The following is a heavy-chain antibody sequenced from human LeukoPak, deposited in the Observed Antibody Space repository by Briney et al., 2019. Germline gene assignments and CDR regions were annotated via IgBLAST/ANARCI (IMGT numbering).Heavy chain of an antibody. CDR1: GGTFSSYA. Sequence: ASVKVSCKASGGTFSSYAICWVRQAPGQGLEWMGRIIPILGIANYAQKFQGRVTITADKSTSTAYMELSSLRSEDTAVYYCARAVVDSGYDYYFDYWRQGTLVTVSS. D-gene: IGHD5-12*01. CDR2: IIPILGIA. J-gene: IGHJ4*02. V-gene: IGHV1-69*04. CDR3: ARAVVDSGYDYYFDY.